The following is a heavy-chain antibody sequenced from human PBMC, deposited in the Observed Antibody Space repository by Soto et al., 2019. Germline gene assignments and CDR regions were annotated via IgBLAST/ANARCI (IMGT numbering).Heavy chain of an antibody. D-gene: IGHD1-1*01. CDR1: GGSFSGYY. CDR3: ARPGRTLRYYYFDY. Sequence: SLTCAVYGGSFSGYYWSWIRQPPGKGLEWIGEINHSGSTNYNPSLKSRVTISVDTSKNQFSLKLSSVTAADTAVYYCARPGRTLRYYYFDYWGQGTLVTVSS. V-gene: IGHV4-34*01. CDR2: INHSGST. J-gene: IGHJ4*02.